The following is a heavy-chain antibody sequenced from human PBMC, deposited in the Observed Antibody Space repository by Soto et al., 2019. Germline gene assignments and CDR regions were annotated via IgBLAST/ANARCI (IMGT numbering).Heavy chain of an antibody. CDR3: AKRSSSSTFDY. V-gene: IGHV3-23*01. CDR1: GFTFSSYA. CDR2: SSGSDDST. J-gene: IGHJ4*02. Sequence: EVQLLESGGGLVQPGESLSLSCAASGFTFSSYAMSWVRQAPGKGLEWVSVSSGSDDSTYYADSVKGRFTISRDNSKNTLYLQMNSLRAEDTDVYYCAKRSSSSTFDYWGQGTLGTVSS. D-gene: IGHD6-6*01.